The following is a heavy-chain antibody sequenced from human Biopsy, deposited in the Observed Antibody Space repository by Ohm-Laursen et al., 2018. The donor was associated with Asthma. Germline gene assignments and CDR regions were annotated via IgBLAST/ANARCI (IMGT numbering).Heavy chain of an antibody. V-gene: IGHV1-18*01. J-gene: IGHJ6*02. CDR2: ISVYNGNT. CDR3: ARAVDYSHYYGIDV. D-gene: IGHD3-10*01. Sequence: GSSVKVSCKASGYTFNSAGITWVRQAPGQGLEWMGWISVYNGNTKVAQKLQDRVTMITDTSTGTAYMELRSLRSDDTAVYFCARAVDYSHYYGIDVWGQGTTVTAS. CDR1: GYTFNSAG.